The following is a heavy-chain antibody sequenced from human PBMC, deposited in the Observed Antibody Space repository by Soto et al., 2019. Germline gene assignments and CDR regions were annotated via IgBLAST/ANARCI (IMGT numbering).Heavy chain of an antibody. CDR2: IIPIFGTA. J-gene: IGHJ4*02. CDR3: ARDHGAVAGLFFDY. V-gene: IGHV1-69*06. Sequence: SVKVSCNASGGTFSSYAISWVRQAPGQGLEWMGGIIPIFGTANYAQKFQGRVTITADKSTSTAYMELSSLRSEDTAVYYCARDHGAVAGLFFDYWRQGNLVTVSS. D-gene: IGHD6-19*01. CDR1: GGTFSSYA.